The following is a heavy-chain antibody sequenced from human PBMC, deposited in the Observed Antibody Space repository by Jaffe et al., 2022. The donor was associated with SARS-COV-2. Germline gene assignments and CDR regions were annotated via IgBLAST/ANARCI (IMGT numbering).Heavy chain of an antibody. D-gene: IGHD6-19*01. CDR3: ARDQKGNGWYRE. CDR1: GDSIGSGSYF. J-gene: IGHJ4*02. V-gene: IGHV4-61*02. Sequence: QVQLQGSGPGLVKPSQTLSLTCTVSGDSIGSGSYFWTWIRQPAGRGLEWIGRIYTSGNTNYNPSLKSRVSISLDTSGNRFMLNLSSVTAADTAVYYCARDQKGNGWYREWGQGTLVTVST. CDR2: IYTSGNT.